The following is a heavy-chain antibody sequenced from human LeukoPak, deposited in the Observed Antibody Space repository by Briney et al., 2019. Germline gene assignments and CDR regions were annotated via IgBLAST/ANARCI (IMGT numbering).Heavy chain of an antibody. J-gene: IGHJ4*02. D-gene: IGHD6-6*01. CDR1: GFTFSTYW. V-gene: IGHV3-7*03. Sequence: GGSLRLSCSASGFTFSTYWMSWVRQAPGKGLEWVANMKRDGSEIYYVDSVKGRFTISRDNAKNSLYLQMNSLRAEDTAFYYCAKATYSTSPGYYFDYWGQGALVTVSS. CDR2: MKRDGSEI. CDR3: AKATYSTSPGYYFDY.